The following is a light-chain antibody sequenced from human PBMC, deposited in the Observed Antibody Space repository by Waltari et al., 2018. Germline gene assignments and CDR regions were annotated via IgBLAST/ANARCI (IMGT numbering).Light chain of an antibody. V-gene: IGKV1-9*01. CDR3: QQFNSYPIT. CDR1: QGISSS. Sequence: DIQLTQSPSFLSASVGYRVTITCRASQGISSSLAWYHQKPGKAPKLLIYAASTLQSGVPSRFSGSGSGTEFTLTISSLQPEDFATYYCQQFNSYPITFGQGTRLEIK. CDR2: AAS. J-gene: IGKJ5*01.